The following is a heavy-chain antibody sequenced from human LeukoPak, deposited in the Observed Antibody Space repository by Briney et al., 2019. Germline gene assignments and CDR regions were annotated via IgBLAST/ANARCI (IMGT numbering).Heavy chain of an antibody. J-gene: IGHJ4*02. Sequence: PGGSLRLSCSASGFPFSSYAMHWVRQAPGKGLEYVSAISDSGGSTYYADSVKGRFTISRDNSKNTLYLQMNSLRAEDTAVYYCAKSDDYNDRYYFVSWGQGTLVTVSS. CDR2: ISDSGGST. CDR3: AKSDDYNDRYYFVS. CDR1: GFPFSSYA. V-gene: IGHV3-64*04. D-gene: IGHD5-24*01.